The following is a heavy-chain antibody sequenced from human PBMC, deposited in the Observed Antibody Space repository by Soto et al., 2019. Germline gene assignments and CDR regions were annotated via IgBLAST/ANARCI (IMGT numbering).Heavy chain of an antibody. CDR2: IYYSGST. D-gene: IGHD3-22*01. CDR3: ARYPEWMGSGYPYYFDY. Sequence: PSGTMSLTCTVSGGSVSSGSYYWSWIRQPPGKGLEWIGYIYYSGSTNYNPSLKSRVTISVDTSKNQFSLKLSSVTAADTAVYYCARYPEWMGSGYPYYFDYWGQGTLVTVSS. V-gene: IGHV4-61*01. J-gene: IGHJ4*02. CDR1: GGSVSSGSYY.